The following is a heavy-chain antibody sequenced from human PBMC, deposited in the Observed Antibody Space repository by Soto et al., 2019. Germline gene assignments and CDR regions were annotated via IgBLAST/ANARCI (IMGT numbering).Heavy chain of an antibody. J-gene: IGHJ5*02. D-gene: IGHD6-13*01. CDR2: ISSSSSYI. Sequence: GGSLRLSCAASGFTFSSYSMNWVRQAPGKGLEWVSSISSSSSYIYYADSVKGRFTISRDNAKNSLYLQMNSLRAEDTAVYYCARDGTAAGNWFDPWGQGTLVTVSS. CDR1: GFTFSSYS. V-gene: IGHV3-21*01. CDR3: ARDGTAAGNWFDP.